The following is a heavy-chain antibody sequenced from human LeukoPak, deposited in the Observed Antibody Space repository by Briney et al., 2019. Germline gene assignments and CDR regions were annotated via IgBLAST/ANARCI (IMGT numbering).Heavy chain of an antibody. J-gene: IGHJ6*02. V-gene: IGHV1-69*02. D-gene: IGHD2-15*01. CDR3: ARGAATPLVPRMNYGMDV. CDR2: IIPILGIA. CDR1: GGPFSSYT. Sequence: ASVKFSCKASGGPFSSYTISWGRRAPGQGVEWMGRIIPILGIANYAQKFQGRVTITADKSTSTAYMELSSLRSEDTAVYYCARGAATPLVPRMNYGMDVWGQGTTVTVSS.